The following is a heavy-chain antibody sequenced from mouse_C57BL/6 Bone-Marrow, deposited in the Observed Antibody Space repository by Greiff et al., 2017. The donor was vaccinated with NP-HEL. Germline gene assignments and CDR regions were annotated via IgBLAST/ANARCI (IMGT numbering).Heavy chain of an antibody. CDR1: GYTFTSYG. Sequence: VKLQESGAELARPGASVKLSCKASGYTFTSYGISWVKQRTGQGLEWIGEIYPRSGNTYYNEKFKGKATLTADKSSSTAYMELRSLTSEDSAVYFCAKITTGFAYWGQGTLVTVSA. J-gene: IGHJ3*01. CDR3: AKITTGFAY. V-gene: IGHV1-81*01. D-gene: IGHD1-1*01. CDR2: IYPRSGNT.